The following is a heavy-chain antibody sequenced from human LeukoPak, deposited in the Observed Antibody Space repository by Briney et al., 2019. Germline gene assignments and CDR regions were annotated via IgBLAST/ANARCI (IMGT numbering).Heavy chain of an antibody. CDR2: INHSGST. CDR1: GGSFSGYH. V-gene: IGHV4-34*01. Sequence: SETLSLTCAVYGGSFSGYHWSWIRQPPGKGLEWIGEINHSGSTNYNPSLKSRVTISVDTSKNQFSLKLSSVTAADTAVYYCARGYSMAAPGIDYWGQGTLVTVSS. D-gene: IGHD6-25*01. J-gene: IGHJ4*02. CDR3: ARGYSMAAPGIDY.